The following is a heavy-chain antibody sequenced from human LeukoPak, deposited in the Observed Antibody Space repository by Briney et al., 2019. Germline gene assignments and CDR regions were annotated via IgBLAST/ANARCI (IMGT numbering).Heavy chain of an antibody. CDR1: GFTLSTNA. D-gene: IGHD6-6*01. Sequence: GGSLRLSCLTSGFTLSTNAMSWVRQAPGKGLEWISAISGSGGSTYYADSVKGRFTISRDNSKNTLYLQMNSLRAEDTAVYYCAKDSSPLQIAARPDWGQGTLVTVSS. CDR2: ISGSGGST. J-gene: IGHJ4*02. V-gene: IGHV3-23*01. CDR3: AKDSSPLQIAARPD.